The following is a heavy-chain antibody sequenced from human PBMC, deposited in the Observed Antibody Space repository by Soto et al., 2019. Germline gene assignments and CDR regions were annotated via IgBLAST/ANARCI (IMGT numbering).Heavy chain of an antibody. CDR1: GFTFTNYW. V-gene: IGHV3-7*01. Sequence: EVQLVGSGGGLVQPGGSLRLSCAASGFTFTNYWMSWVRQAPGKGLEWVGNINENGDEKHYGDPVQGRFTISRDNSKNSVFLQMDSLRAEDTAMYYCSRDLGSSWGPNDYWGQGTLVTVSS. CDR3: SRDLGSSWGPNDY. D-gene: IGHD6-13*01. CDR2: INENGDEK. J-gene: IGHJ4*02.